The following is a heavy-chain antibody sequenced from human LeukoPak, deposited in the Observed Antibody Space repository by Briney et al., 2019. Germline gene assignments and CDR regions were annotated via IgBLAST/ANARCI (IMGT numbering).Heavy chain of an antibody. CDR3: ARDDYDSSGYYLPYYYGMDV. D-gene: IGHD3-22*01. J-gene: IGHJ6*02. CDR2: ISSSSSYI. Sequence: GGSLRLSCAASGFTFSSYSMNWVRQAPGKGLEWVSSISSSSSYIYYADSVKGRFTISRDNAKNSLYLQMNSLRAEDTAVYYCARDDYDSSGYYLPYYYGMDVWGQGTTVTVSS. CDR1: GFTFSSYS. V-gene: IGHV3-21*01.